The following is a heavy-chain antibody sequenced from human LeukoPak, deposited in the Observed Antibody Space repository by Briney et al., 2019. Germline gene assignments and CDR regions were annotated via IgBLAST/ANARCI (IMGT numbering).Heavy chain of an antibody. Sequence: GASVKVSCKASGYTFTGYYMHWVRQAPGQGLEWMGWINPNSGGTNYAQKFQGRVTMTRDTSISTAYMELSRLRSDDTAVYYCARSVVVVVAAAKINWFDPWGQGTLVTVSS. D-gene: IGHD2-15*01. CDR1: GYTFTGYY. CDR2: INPNSGGT. CDR3: ARSVVVVVAAAKINWFDP. V-gene: IGHV1-2*02. J-gene: IGHJ5*02.